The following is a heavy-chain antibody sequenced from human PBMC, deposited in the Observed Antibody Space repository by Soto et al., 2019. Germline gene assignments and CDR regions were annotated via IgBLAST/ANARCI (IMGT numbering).Heavy chain of an antibody. J-gene: IGHJ3*01. CDR2: IYHSWST. D-gene: IGHD3-16*02. CDR1: GSAIRNSNW. CDR3: ARDDSEQGDYDYVGGSYRKGGDA. Sequence: SESLSPTYAISGSAIRNSNWVSWVRQPPGQVQEWVGEIYHSWSTNYNLSLKIRFTISVEKSKNQFSLKLSSVTAADTAVYYCARDDSEQGDYDYVGGSYRKGGDA. V-gene: IGHV4-4*02.